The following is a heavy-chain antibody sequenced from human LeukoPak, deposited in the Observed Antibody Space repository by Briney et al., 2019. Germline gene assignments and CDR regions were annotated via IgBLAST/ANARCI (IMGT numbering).Heavy chain of an antibody. D-gene: IGHD5-24*01. V-gene: IGHV3-30*03. CDR3: ARGDKMTTWRRTYNCFDP. CDR1: GFTFSSYG. Sequence: GGSLRLSCAASGFTFSSYGMHWVRQAPGKGLEWVAVISYDGSNEYYADSVKGRFTISRDNSKNTLYLQMNSLRADDTAVYYCARGDKMTTWRRTYNCFDPWGQGTLVTVSS. J-gene: IGHJ5*02. CDR2: ISYDGSNE.